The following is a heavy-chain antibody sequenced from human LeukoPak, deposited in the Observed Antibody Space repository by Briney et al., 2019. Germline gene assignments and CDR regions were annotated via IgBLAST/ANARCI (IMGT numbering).Heavy chain of an antibody. CDR1: GFNFGGYA. D-gene: IGHD2-21*01. J-gene: IGHJ4*02. Sequence: GGSLKLSCAASGFNFGGYAMHWVRQTPGQGLDWLGSIAHDESATYYADSVKGRVTVSRDNSERTLFLEMCSLKLEDTAIYYCARLGLGVVHTAPNFDYWGQGILVTVSS. CDR3: ARLGLGVVHTAPNFDY. V-gene: IGHV3-30*04. CDR2: IAHDESAT.